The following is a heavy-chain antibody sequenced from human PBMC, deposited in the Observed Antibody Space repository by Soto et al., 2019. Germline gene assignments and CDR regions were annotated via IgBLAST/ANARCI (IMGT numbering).Heavy chain of an antibody. V-gene: IGHV3-7*01. CDR1: GFTFSSYW. J-gene: IGHJ4*02. CDR2: IKQDGSEK. Sequence: GGSLSLSCAASGFTFSSYWMSWVRQAPGKGLEWVANIKQDGSEKYYVDSVKGRFTISRDNAKNSLYLQMNSLRAEDTAVYYCARDRDSSSPGPEYYFDYWGQGTLVTVSS. D-gene: IGHD6-6*01. CDR3: ARDRDSSSPGPEYYFDY.